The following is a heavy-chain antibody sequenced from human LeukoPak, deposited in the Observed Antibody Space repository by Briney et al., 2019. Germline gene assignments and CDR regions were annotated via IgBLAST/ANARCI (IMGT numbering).Heavy chain of an antibody. CDR2: ISYDGSNK. CDR3: ASPPGGSSVDY. Sequence: GRSLRLSCAASGFTFSSYAMHWVRQAPGKGLEWVAVISYDGSNKYYADSVKGRFTISRDNSKNTLYLQMNSLRAEDTAVYYCASPPGGSSVDYGGQGTLVTVSS. J-gene: IGHJ4*02. CDR1: GFTFSSYA. D-gene: IGHD6-13*01. V-gene: IGHV3-30-3*01.